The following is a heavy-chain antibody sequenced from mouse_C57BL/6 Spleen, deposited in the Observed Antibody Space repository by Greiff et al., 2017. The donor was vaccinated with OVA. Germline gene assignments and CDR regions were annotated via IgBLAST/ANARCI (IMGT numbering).Heavy chain of an antibody. V-gene: IGHV1-52*01. CDR3: ARGIYDGYSHAMDY. Sequence: QVQLQQPGAELVRPGSSVKLSCKASGYTFTSYWMHWVKQRPIQGLEWIGNIDPSDSETHYNQKFKDKATLTVDKSSSTAYRQLSSLTSEDSAVYYCARGIYDGYSHAMDYWGQGTSVTVSA. J-gene: IGHJ4*01. CDR1: GYTFTSYW. CDR2: IDPSDSET. D-gene: IGHD2-3*01.